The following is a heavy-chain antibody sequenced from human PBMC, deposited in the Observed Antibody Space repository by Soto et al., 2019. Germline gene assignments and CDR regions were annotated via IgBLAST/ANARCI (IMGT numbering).Heavy chain of an antibody. CDR2: IYYSGST. CDR1: GGSISSGGYY. V-gene: IGHV4-31*03. CDR3: AKINSGYDSSFDY. D-gene: IGHD5-12*01. J-gene: IGHJ4*02. Sequence: SETLSLTCTVSGGSISSGGYYWSWIRQHPGKGLEWIGYIYYSGSTYYNPSLKSRVTISVDTSKNQFSLKLSSVTAADTAVYYCAKINSGYDSSFDYWGQGTLVTVSS.